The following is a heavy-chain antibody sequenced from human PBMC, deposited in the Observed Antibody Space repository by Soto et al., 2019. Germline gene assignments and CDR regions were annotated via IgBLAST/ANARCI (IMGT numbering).Heavy chain of an antibody. J-gene: IGHJ6*02. D-gene: IGHD6-13*01. CDR2: ISGSGGST. CDR3: AKYRGGSWPITYYGMDV. Sequence: PDGSLRLSCAASGFTFSSYAMRWVRQAPGQGPEWVSAISGSGGSTYYADSVKGRFTISRDNSKNTLYLQMNSLRAEDTAVYYCAKYRGGSWPITYYGMDVWGQGTTVTVSS. V-gene: IGHV3-23*01. CDR1: GFTFSSYA.